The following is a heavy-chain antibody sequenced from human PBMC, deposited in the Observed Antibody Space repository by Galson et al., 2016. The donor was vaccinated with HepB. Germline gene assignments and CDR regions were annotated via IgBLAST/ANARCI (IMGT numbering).Heavy chain of an antibody. CDR3: VRFRTNFRCCDS. J-gene: IGHJ4*02. Sequence: AGASGGCTNHWVSWAREPGAEGLGWIGCNASSYTPLYIPSLKSRVTISVDASKNQFYLKMKSLTAADTAVYYCVRFRTNFRCCDSWGQGTLVTVSS. CDR2: NASSYTP. D-gene: IGHD1/OR15-1a*01. CDR1: GASGGCTNHW. V-gene: IGHV4-30-4*01.